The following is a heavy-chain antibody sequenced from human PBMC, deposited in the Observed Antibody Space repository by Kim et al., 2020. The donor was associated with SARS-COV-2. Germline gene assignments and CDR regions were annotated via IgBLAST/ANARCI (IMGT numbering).Heavy chain of an antibody. CDR1: GFTFSSYA. CDR2: ISYDGSNK. V-gene: IGHV3-30*04. J-gene: IGHJ3*02. Sequence: GGSLRLSCAASGFTFSSYAMHWVRQAPGKGLEWVAVISYDGSNKYYADSVKGRFTISRDNSKNTLYLQMNSLRAEDTAVYYCAREGYYYDSSGYPGQTPDAFDIWGQGTMVTVSS. CDR3: AREGYYYDSSGYPGQTPDAFDI. D-gene: IGHD3-22*01.